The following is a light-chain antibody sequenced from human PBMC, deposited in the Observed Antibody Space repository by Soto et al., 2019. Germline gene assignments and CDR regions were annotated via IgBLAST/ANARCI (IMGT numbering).Light chain of an antibody. CDR1: NNDVGNYKL. CDR3: YSYAGTSTWV. V-gene: IGLV2-23*01. J-gene: IGLJ3*02. CDR2: EGT. Sequence: QSVLTQPASVSESPGQSITISCTGTNNDVGNYKLVSWFQHHLGKAPKLIIYEGTKRPSGGSNRFSASQSGNTASRTISGLQAEDEADYYCYSYAGTSTWVFGGGTKVTVL.